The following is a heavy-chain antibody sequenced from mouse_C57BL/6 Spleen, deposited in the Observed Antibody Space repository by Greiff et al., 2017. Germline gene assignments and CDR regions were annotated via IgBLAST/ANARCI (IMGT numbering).Heavy chain of an antibody. CDR2: IWGVGST. CDR1: GFSLTSYG. Sequence: VQLVESGPGLVAPSQSLSITCTVSGFSLTSYGVDWVRQSPGKGLEWLGVIWGVGSTNYNSALKSRLSISKDNSKCQVFLKMNSLQTDDTAMYYCARAPIYDGYYRYYAMDYWGQGTSVTVSS. J-gene: IGHJ4*01. D-gene: IGHD2-3*01. V-gene: IGHV2-6*01. CDR3: ARAPIYDGYYRYYAMDY.